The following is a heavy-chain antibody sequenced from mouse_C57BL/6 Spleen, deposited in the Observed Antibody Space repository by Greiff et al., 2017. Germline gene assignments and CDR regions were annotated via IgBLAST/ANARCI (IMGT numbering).Heavy chain of an antibody. D-gene: IGHD4-1*01. CDR2: IWSGRST. CDR3: ARNVLGRDYDAMGY. Sequence: QVQLQQSGPGLVQPSQCLSITCTVSGFSFTSYGVHWVRQPPGKGLEWLGVIWSGRSTDYNAAFISRLSISKDNSKSQVFFKMNMLQADDTAIYYCARNVLGRDYDAMGYGGQGTSVT. V-gene: IGHV2-4*01. CDR1: GFSFTSYG. J-gene: IGHJ4*01.